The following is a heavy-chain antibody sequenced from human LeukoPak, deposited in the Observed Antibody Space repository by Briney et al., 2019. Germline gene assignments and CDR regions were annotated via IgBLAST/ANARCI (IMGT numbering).Heavy chain of an antibody. J-gene: IGHJ6*03. Sequence: SETLSLTCIVSGGPISTHYWSWSRQPPGKGLEWIGYNDYSGSTNYNPSLKSRVTISVDTSKNQFSLKLNSVTAADTAVYYCARGATFRGTYYMDVWGRGTTVTVSS. V-gene: IGHV4-59*11. CDR3: ARGATFRGTYYMDV. CDR1: GGPISTHY. D-gene: IGHD3-10*01. CDR2: NDYSGST.